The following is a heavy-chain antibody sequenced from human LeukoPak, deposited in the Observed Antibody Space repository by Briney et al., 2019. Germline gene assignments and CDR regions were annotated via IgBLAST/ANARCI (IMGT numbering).Heavy chain of an antibody. V-gene: IGHV3-7*01. Sequence: QAGGSLRLSCAASGFTFSSYWMSWVRQAPGKGLEWVANIKQDGSEKYYVDSVKGRFTISRDNAKNSLYLQMNSLRAEDTAVYYCARLTTPGYSSGWSSPFDYWGQGTLVTVSS. CDR3: ARLTTPGYSSGWSSPFDY. D-gene: IGHD6-19*01. J-gene: IGHJ4*02. CDR1: GFTFSSYW. CDR2: IKQDGSEK.